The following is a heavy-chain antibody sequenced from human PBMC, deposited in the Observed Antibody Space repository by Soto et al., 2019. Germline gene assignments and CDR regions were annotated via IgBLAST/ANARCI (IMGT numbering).Heavy chain of an antibody. V-gene: IGHV4-59*01. Sequence: QVQLQESGPGLVKPSETLSLTCTVSGGSISSYYWSWIRQPPGKGLEWIGYIYYSGSTNYNPSLKSRVTMSVDTSKNQFSLKLSSVTAADTAVYYCASLTYYDFWSGQNNWFDPWGQGTLVTVSS. J-gene: IGHJ5*02. CDR2: IYYSGST. D-gene: IGHD3-3*01. CDR1: GGSISSYY. CDR3: ASLTYYDFWSGQNNWFDP.